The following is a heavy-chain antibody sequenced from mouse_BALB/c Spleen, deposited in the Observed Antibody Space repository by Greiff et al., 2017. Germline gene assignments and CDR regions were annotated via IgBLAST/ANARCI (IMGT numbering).Heavy chain of an antibody. D-gene: IGHD1-1*01. V-gene: IGHV5-6-4*01. CDR3: TRDGGLLAWFAY. CDR1: GFTFSSYT. Sequence: EVQRVESGGGLVKPGGSLKLSCAASGFTFSSYTMSWVRQTPEKRLEWVATISSGGSYTYYPDSVKGRFTISRDNAKNTLYLQMSSLKSEDTAMYYCTRDGGLLAWFAYWGQGTLVTVSA. J-gene: IGHJ3*01. CDR2: ISSGGSYT.